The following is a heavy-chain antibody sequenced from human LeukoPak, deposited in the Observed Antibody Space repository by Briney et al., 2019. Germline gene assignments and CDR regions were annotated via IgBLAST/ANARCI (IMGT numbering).Heavy chain of an antibody. D-gene: IGHD3-22*01. CDR3: ARNPYYYDSSGYHFDY. Sequence: GASVKVSCKASGGTFSSYAISWVRQAPGQGLEWMGGIIPIFGTANYAQKFQGRVTITADESTSTAYMELSSLRSEDTAVYYCARNPYYYDSSGYHFDYWGQGTLVTVSS. V-gene: IGHV1-69*13. CDR2: IIPIFGTA. J-gene: IGHJ4*02. CDR1: GGTFSSYA.